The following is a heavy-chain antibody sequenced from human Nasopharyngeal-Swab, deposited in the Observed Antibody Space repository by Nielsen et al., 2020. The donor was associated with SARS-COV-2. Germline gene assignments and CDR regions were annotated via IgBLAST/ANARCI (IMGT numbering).Heavy chain of an antibody. CDR1: GYTFTSYG. V-gene: IGHV1-18*01. CDR3: AKDGAAAVGWFNWFDP. Sequence: ASVKVSCKASGYTFTSYGISWVRQAPGQGLEWMGWISAYNGNTNYAQKLQGRVTMTTDTSTSTAYMELRSLRSDDTAVYYCAKDGAAAVGWFNWFDPWGQGTLVTVSS. J-gene: IGHJ5*02. CDR2: ISAYNGNT. D-gene: IGHD6-13*01.